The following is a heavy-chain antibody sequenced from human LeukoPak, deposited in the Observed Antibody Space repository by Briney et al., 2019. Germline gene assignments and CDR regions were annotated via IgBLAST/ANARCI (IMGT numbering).Heavy chain of an antibody. CDR3: AKDLMAPYYDYVWGSYVPSLGY. Sequence: PGGSLRLSCAASGFTFSSYAMSWVRQAPGKGLEWVSAISGSGGSTYYADSVQGRFTISRDNSKNTLYLQMNSLRAEDTAVYYCAKDLMAPYYDYVWGSYVPSLGYWGQGTLVTVSS. CDR2: ISGSGGST. J-gene: IGHJ4*02. V-gene: IGHV3-23*01. CDR1: GFTFSSYA. D-gene: IGHD3-16*01.